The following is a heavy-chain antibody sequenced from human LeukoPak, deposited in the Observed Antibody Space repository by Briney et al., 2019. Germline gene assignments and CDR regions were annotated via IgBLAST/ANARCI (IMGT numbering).Heavy chain of an antibody. J-gene: IGHJ4*02. CDR2: ISGSGGST. V-gene: IGHV3-23*01. CDR1: GFTFSSYA. CDR3: AKDLARSTVTTFDY. Sequence: GGSLRLSCAASGFTFSSYAVSWVRQAPGKGLEWVSAISGSGGSTYYADSVKGRFTISRDNSKNTLYLQMNSLRAEDTAVYYCAKDLARSTVTTFDYWGQGTLVTVSS. D-gene: IGHD4-17*01.